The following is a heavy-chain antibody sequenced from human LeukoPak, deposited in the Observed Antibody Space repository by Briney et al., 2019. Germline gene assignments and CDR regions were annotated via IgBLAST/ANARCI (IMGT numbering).Heavy chain of an antibody. Sequence: GGSLRPSCAASAFSFSSYGMHWVRQAPGKGLEWVALIWYDGSNRYYAESVKGRFTISRDNSKNTLYLQMNSLRVEDTAVYYCARRADDAFDIWGQGTMVTVSS. CDR2: IWYDGSNR. CDR1: AFSFSSYG. V-gene: IGHV3-33*01. CDR3: ARRADDAFDI. J-gene: IGHJ3*02.